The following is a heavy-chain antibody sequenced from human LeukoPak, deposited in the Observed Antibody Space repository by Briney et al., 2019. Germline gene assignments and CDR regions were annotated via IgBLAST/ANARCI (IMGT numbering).Heavy chain of an antibody. CDR2: ISAYNGNT. Sequence: ASVKVSCKASGYTFTSYGISWVRRAPGQGLEWMGWISAYNGNTNYAQKLQGRVTMTTDTSTSTAYMELRSLRSDDTAVYYCARYGSGGYGSYYYYYMDVWGKGTTVTVSS. D-gene: IGHD3-10*01. V-gene: IGHV1-18*01. J-gene: IGHJ6*03. CDR3: ARYGSGGYGSYYYYYMDV. CDR1: GYTFTSYG.